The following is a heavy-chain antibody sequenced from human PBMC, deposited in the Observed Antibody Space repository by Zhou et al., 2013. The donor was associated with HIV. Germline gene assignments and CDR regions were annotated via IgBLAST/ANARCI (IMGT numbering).Heavy chain of an antibody. D-gene: IGHD3-3*01. J-gene: IGHJ4*02. V-gene: IGHV1-69*13. CDR2: IIPFFGTA. CDR3: ARDRGDFWSGTKYFDY. Sequence: QVQLVQSGAEXKKPGASVKVSCKASGYTFTSYGISWVRQAPGQGLEWMGGIIPFFGTANYAQKFQGRVTITADESTSTAYMELSSLRSEDTAVFYCARDRGDFWSGTKYFDYWGQGTLVTVSS. CDR1: GYTFTSYG.